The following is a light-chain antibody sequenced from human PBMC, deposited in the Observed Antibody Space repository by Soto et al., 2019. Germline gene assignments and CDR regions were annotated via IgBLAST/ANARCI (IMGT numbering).Light chain of an antibody. CDR2: DAS. V-gene: IGKV3-11*01. CDR1: QSVSSY. CDR3: RQRGNWPPLT. J-gene: IGKJ4*01. Sequence: EIVLTHSPATLSLSPGERATLSCRASQSVSSYLAWYQHKPGQAPRLLIYDASNRATGIPARFSGSGSGTDFTLTSSSLEPEDFAVYYCRQRGNWPPLTFGGGTKVEIK.